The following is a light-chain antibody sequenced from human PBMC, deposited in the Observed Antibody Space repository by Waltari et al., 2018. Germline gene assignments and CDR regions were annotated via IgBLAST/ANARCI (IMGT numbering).Light chain of an antibody. CDR1: SGHSSNV. CDR2: VNSDGSP. Sequence: QLVLTQSPSASASLGASVKLTCTLSSGHSSNVIAWHQQQPLKGPRYLRKVNSDGSPRKGDDIPDRFSGSSSGAERYLTISRLQSEDEADYYCQTGGHGTWVFGGGTKLTVL. J-gene: IGLJ3*02. CDR3: QTGGHGTWV. V-gene: IGLV4-69*01.